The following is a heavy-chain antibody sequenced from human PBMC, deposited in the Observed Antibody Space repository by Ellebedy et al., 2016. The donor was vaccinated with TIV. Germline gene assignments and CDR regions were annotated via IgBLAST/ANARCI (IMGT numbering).Heavy chain of an antibody. D-gene: IGHD1-20*01. V-gene: IGHV3-53*01. CDR1: GFTVSYTY. J-gene: IGHJ3*02. Sequence: GGSLRLSCAVSGFTVSYTYMSWVRQAPGKGLEWVSVIQTGGDTYYADSVKGRFTISRDSSKNTLYLQMNSLRAEDTAVYYCARRISGTYGDDAMDIWGQGTMVTVSS. CDR3: ARRISGTYGDDAMDI. CDR2: IQTGGDT.